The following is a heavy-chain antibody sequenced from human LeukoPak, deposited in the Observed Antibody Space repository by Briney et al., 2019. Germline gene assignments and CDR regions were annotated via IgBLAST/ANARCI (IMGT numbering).Heavy chain of an antibody. J-gene: IGHJ6*03. Sequence: GGSLRLSCEGSGFSFSSYWMTWVRQLPGKGPEWVANIRQDESERYFADSVKGRFTISRGNAKKSVYLHMSSLRAEDTALYYCARLSAYYYGSYFYYYMDVWGKGTTVTVSS. CDR3: ARLSAYYYGSYFYYYMDV. V-gene: IGHV3-7*01. D-gene: IGHD3-10*01. CDR1: GFSFSSYW. CDR2: IRQDESER.